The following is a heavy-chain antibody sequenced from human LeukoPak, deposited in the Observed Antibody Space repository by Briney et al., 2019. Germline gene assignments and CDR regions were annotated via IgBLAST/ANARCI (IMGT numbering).Heavy chain of an antibody. CDR2: IYYSGST. V-gene: IGHV4-59*01. Sequence: MPSETLSLTCTVSGGSISSYYWSWIRQPPGKGLEWIGYIYYSGSTNYNPSLKSRVTISVDTSKNQFSLKLTSVTAADTAVYYCARAGNGIDYWGQGTLVTVSS. CDR3: ARAGNGIDY. J-gene: IGHJ4*02. D-gene: IGHD4-23*01. CDR1: GGSISSYY.